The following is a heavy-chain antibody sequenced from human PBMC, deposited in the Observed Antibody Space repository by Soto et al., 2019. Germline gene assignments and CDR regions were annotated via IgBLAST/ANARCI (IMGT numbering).Heavy chain of an antibody. D-gene: IGHD3-9*01. CDR2: ISAYNGNT. Sequence: QVQLVQSGAEVKKPGASVKVSCKASGYTFTSYGISWVRQAPGQGLEWMGWISAYNGNTNYAQKLQGRVTMTTDTSTNTAYMELRSLRSDDTAVYYCARGPILRYFDWLLPRYYYYYMDVWGKGTTVTVSS. CDR1: GYTFTSYG. J-gene: IGHJ6*03. V-gene: IGHV1-18*01. CDR3: ARGPILRYFDWLLPRYYYYYMDV.